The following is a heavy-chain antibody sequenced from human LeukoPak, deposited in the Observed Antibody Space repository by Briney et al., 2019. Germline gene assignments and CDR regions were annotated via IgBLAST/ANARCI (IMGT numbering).Heavy chain of an antibody. J-gene: IGHJ3*02. D-gene: IGHD6-19*01. CDR3: ARTYSSGWLTDDAFDI. Sequence: ASVTVSCKASGYTFTSYGISWVRQAPGQGLEWMGWISAYNGNTNYAQKLQGRVTMTTDTSTSTAYMELRSLRSDDTAVYYCARTYSSGWLTDDAFDIWGQGTMVTVSS. V-gene: IGHV1-18*01. CDR1: GYTFTSYG. CDR2: ISAYNGNT.